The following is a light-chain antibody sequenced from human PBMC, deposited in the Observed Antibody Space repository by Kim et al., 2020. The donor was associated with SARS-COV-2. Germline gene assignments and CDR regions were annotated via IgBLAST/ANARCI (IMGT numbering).Light chain of an antibody. Sequence: SYELTQPPSVSVSLGQTARITCAGNNMGAKNARWYHQKPGQAPVLVIYRDTNRPSGIPERFSGSNSGNTATLTISRAQAVDEADYYCQAWDNYTAGVGGG. CDR1: NMGAKN. CDR3: QAWDNYTAG. CDR2: RDT. V-gene: IGLV3-9*01. J-gene: IGLJ2*01.